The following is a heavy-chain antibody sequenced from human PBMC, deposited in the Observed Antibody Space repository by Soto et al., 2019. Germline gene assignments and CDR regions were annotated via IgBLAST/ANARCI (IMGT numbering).Heavy chain of an antibody. CDR3: VRNTYYYLDH. Sequence: GGSLRLSCAASGFTFSSNGMHWVRQAPGKGLEWVAMIWYDGRDTNFVDSVKGRFTVSRDNSKNTLYLQMNSLRAEDTAVYYCVRNTYYYLDHWGQGTLVTVSS. CDR2: IWYDGRDT. J-gene: IGHJ4*02. V-gene: IGHV3-33*01. CDR1: GFTFSSNG. D-gene: IGHD3-10*01.